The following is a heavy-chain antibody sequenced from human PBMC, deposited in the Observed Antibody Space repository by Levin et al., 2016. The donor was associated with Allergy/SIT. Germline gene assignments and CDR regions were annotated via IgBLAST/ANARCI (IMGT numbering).Heavy chain of an antibody. CDR2: IWYDGSNK. V-gene: IGHV3-33*01. D-gene: IGHD3-22*01. CDR1: GFTFSSYG. Sequence: GGSLRLSCAASGFTFSSYGMHWVRQAPGKGLEWVAVIWYDGSNKYYADSVKGRFTISRDNSKNTLYLQMNSLRAEDTAVYYCARVSNFYDSSGYWDYRGQGTLVTVSS. J-gene: IGHJ4*02. CDR3: ARVSNFYDSSGYWDY.